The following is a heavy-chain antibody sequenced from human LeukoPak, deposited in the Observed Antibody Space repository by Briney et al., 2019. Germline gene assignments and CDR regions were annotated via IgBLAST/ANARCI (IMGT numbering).Heavy chain of an antibody. CDR3: ARTSIVGSIYFDY. CDR2: IHSGGHI. J-gene: IGHJ4*02. CDR1: GFTFSSYS. Sequence: PGGSLRLSCAASGFTFSSYSMNWVRQAPGKGLEWVSVIHSGGHIYYTDSVKGRFTISRDDSKNTLYLQMNSLRAEDTAVYYCARTSIVGSIYFDYWGQGTLVTVSS. D-gene: IGHD1-26*01. V-gene: IGHV3-53*01.